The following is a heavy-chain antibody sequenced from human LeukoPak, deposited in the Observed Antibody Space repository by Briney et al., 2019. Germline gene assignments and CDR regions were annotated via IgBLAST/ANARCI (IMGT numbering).Heavy chain of an antibody. Sequence: GGSLRLSCAASGFTFSSYAMSWVRQAPGKGLEWVSAISGSGGSTYYADSVKGRFTISRDNSKNTLYLQMNSLRAEDTAVYNCAKTLGYGDLRYFDYWGQGTLVTVSS. D-gene: IGHD4-17*01. CDR3: AKTLGYGDLRYFDY. CDR1: GFTFSSYA. CDR2: ISGSGGST. J-gene: IGHJ4*02. V-gene: IGHV3-23*01.